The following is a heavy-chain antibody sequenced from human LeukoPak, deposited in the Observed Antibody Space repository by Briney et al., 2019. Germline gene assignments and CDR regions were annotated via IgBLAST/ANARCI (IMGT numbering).Heavy chain of an antibody. J-gene: IGHJ4*02. CDR2: IIPIFGTA. CDR1: GGTFSSYA. CDR3: ATIGLKDTAMVFSFGY. D-gene: IGHD5-18*01. V-gene: IGHV1-69*13. Sequence: GASVKVSCKASGGTFSSYAISWVRQAPGQGLEWMGGIIPIFGTANYAQKFQGRVTITADESTSTAYMELSSLRSEDTAVYYCATIGLKDTAMVFSFGYWGQGTLVTVSS.